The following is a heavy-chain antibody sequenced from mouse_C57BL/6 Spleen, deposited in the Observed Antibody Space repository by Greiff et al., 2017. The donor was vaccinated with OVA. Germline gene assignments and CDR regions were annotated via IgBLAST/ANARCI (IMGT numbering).Heavy chain of an antibody. CDR3: ARSGTGGYLDD. V-gene: IGHV1-69*01. CDR2: IDPSDSYT. CDR1: GYTFTSYW. D-gene: IGHD4-1*01. J-gene: IGHJ2*01. Sequence: VQLQQPGAELVMPGASVKLSCKASGYTFTSYWMHWVKQRPGQGLEWIGEIDPSDSYTNYNQKFKGKSTLTVDKSSSTAYMQLSSLTSEDSAVYYCARSGTGGYLDDWGQGTTLTVSS.